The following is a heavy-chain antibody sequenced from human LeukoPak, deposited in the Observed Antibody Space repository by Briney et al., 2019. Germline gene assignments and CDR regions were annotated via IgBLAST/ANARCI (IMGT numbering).Heavy chain of an antibody. J-gene: IGHJ4*02. V-gene: IGHV3-33*01. CDR3: ASQGPEGTSGWF. CDR1: GFTFSSYG. CDR2: IWYDGSNK. Sequence: GGSLRLSCAASGFTFSSYGMHRVRQAPGKGLEWVAVIWYDGSNKCYVDSVKDRFTISRDNSKNTLYLQMNSLRAEDTAVYYCASQGPEGTSGWFWGQGTLVTVSS. D-gene: IGHD6-19*01.